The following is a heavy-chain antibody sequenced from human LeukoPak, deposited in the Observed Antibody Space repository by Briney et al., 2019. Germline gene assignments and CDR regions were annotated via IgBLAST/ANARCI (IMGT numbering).Heavy chain of an antibody. Sequence: PGRSLRLSCAASGFIFRSYDMHWVRQAPDKGLEWVAVIWYDGSNKYYAESVKGRFTISRDNSKNTLYLQMNSLRAEDTAVYYCASLGGDQLLPLPDDYWGQGTLVTVSS. CDR2: IWYDGSNK. CDR3: ASLGGDQLLPLPDDY. J-gene: IGHJ4*02. D-gene: IGHD2-2*01. V-gene: IGHV3-33*01. CDR1: GFIFRSYD.